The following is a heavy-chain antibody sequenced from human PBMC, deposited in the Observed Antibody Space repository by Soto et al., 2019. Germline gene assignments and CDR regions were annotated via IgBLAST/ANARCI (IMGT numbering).Heavy chain of an antibody. CDR3: ARDRRRSGWYTDY. Sequence: GGSLRLSCAASGFTFSSYWMSWVRQAPGKGLEWVANIKQDGSEKYYVDSVKGRFTISRDNAKNSLYLQINSLRAEDTAVYYCARDRRRSGWYTDYWGQGTLVNVYS. D-gene: IGHD6-19*01. CDR1: GFTFSSYW. V-gene: IGHV3-7*01. J-gene: IGHJ4*02. CDR2: IKQDGSEK.